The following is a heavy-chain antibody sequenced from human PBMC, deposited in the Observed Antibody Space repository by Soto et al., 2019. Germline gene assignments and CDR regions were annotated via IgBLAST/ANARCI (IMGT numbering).Heavy chain of an antibody. CDR2: ISNDGSNK. CDR3: ARARCCAYHDACDI. V-gene: IGHV3-30-3*01. J-gene: IGHJ3*02. CDR1: GFTFSSYA. D-gene: IGHD2-2*01. Sequence: QVQLVESGGGVVQPGRSLRLSCAASGFTFSSYAMHWVRQAPGKGLEWVAVISNDGSNKYYADSVEGRFTISRDNSKNTLYLQMNSLRAENTAVYYCARARCCAYHDACDISGQRTMVTDS.